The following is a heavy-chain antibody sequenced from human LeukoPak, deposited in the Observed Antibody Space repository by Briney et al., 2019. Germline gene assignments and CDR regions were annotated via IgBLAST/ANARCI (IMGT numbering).Heavy chain of an antibody. CDR2: IKQDGSEI. D-gene: IGHD5-18*01. CDR1: GFTFSSNW. CDR3: ARDTALDY. J-gene: IGHJ4*02. Sequence: PGGSLRLSCAASGFTFSSNWMTWLRQAPGKGLEWVANIKQDGSEIQYVDSVKGRFTISRDNAQNLLYLQMNSLRAGDTAVYYCARDTALDYWGQGTLVTVSS. V-gene: IGHV3-7*01.